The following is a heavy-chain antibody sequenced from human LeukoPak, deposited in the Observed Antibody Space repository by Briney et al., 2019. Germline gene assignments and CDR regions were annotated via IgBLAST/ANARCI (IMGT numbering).Heavy chain of an antibody. CDR1: GFTFSSSW. V-gene: IGHV3-66*01. D-gene: IGHD3-10*01. J-gene: IGHJ4*02. CDR3: ARDRHYYGSGSYGFDY. Sequence: GGSLRLSCVASGFTFSSSWMAWVRQAPGKGLEWVSVIYSGGSTYYADSVKGRFTISRDNSKNTLYLQMNSLRAEDTAVYYCARDRHYYGSGSYGFDYWGQGTLVTVSS. CDR2: IYSGGST.